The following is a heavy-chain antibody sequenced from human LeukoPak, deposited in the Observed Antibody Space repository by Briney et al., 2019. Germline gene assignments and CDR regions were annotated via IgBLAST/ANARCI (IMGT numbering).Heavy chain of an antibody. CDR3: ARGTPNLSGSLPAPYGY. CDR2: ISAYNGNT. J-gene: IGHJ4*02. Sequence: GASVKVSCKASGYTFTSYGISWVRQAPGQGLEWMGWISAYNGNTNYAQRLQGRVTMTTDTSTSTAYMELRSLRSDDTAVYYCARGTPNLSGSLPAPYGYWGQGTLVTVSS. D-gene: IGHD1-26*01. CDR1: GYTFTSYG. V-gene: IGHV1-18*01.